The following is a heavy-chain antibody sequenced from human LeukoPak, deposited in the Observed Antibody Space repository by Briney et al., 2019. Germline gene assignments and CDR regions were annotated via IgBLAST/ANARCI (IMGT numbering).Heavy chain of an antibody. D-gene: IGHD1-26*01. J-gene: IGHJ4*02. CDR2: IWYDGSNK. Sequence: GGSLRLSCAASEFNFAIEWMTWVRQAPGTGLEWVAVIWYDGSNKYYADSVKGRFTISRDNSKNTLYLQMNSLRAEDTAVYYCAGEEGGSYLDYWGQGTLVTVSS. CDR3: AGEEGGSYLDY. CDR1: EFNFAIEW. V-gene: IGHV3-33*08.